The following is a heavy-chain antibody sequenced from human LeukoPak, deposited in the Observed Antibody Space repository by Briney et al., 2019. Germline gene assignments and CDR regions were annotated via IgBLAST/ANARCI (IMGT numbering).Heavy chain of an antibody. Sequence: PSETLSLTCTVSGGSISGSSYYWGWIRQPPGKGLEWIGSIYYSGSTYYNPSLKSRVTISVDTSKNQFSLKLSSVTAADTAVYYCARESSVNGGPYNWFDPWGQGTLVTVSS. CDR2: IYYSGST. V-gene: IGHV4-39*02. J-gene: IGHJ5*02. D-gene: IGHD1-1*01. CDR3: ARESSVNGGPYNWFDP. CDR1: GGSISGSSYY.